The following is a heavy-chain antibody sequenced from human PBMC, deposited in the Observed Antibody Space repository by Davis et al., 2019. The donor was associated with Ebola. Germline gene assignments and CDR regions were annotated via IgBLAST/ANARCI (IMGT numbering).Heavy chain of an antibody. CDR2: MNPNSGNT. Sequence: AASVKVSCKASGYTFTSYDINWVRQATGQGLEWMGWMNPNSGNTGYAQKFQGRVTMTRNTSISTAYMELSSLRSEDTAVYYCARAGDASPTTVWGTGYYYYGMDVWGKGTTVTVSS. V-gene: IGHV1-8*01. D-gene: IGHD4-11*01. CDR3: ARAGDASPTTVWGTGYYYYGMDV. CDR1: GYTFTSYD. J-gene: IGHJ6*04.